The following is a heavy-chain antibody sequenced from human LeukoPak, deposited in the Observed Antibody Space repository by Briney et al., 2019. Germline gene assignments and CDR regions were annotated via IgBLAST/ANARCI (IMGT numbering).Heavy chain of an antibody. Sequence: PSETLSLTCTVSGGAISSSSYYWGWIRQPPGKGLEGIGSIYFGGSTYYDPSLKSRLTISVDTSTNHFSLRLSSVTAADTAVYYCTGGSGYYDAFDIWGQGTMVTVSS. CDR3: TGGSGYYDAFDI. CDR2: IYFGGST. D-gene: IGHD3-22*01. V-gene: IGHV4-39*02. CDR1: GGAISSSSYY. J-gene: IGHJ3*02.